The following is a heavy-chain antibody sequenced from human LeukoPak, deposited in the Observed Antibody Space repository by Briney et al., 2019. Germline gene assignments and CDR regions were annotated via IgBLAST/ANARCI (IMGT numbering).Heavy chain of an antibody. CDR3: ARGDSGYDYGFDN. Sequence: SVKVSCKASGGTFSSHATSWVRQAPGQGLEWVGGIIPIFGTTNYAQKFQGRVTITTDESTSTGYTELRSLRSDDTAVYYCARGDSGYDYGFDNWGQGTLVTVSS. CDR1: GGTFSSHA. J-gene: IGHJ4*02. D-gene: IGHD5-12*01. CDR2: IIPIFGTT. V-gene: IGHV1-69*05.